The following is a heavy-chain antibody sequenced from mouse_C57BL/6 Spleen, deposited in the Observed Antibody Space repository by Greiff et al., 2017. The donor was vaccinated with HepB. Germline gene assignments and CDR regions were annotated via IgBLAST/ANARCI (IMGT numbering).Heavy chain of an antibody. D-gene: IGHD2-1*01. CDR1: GYAFTNYL. V-gene: IGHV1-54*01. J-gene: IGHJ3*01. CDR2: INPGSGGT. Sequence: VQLQQSGAELVRPGTSVKVSCKASGYAFTNYLIEWVKQRPGQGLEWIGVINPGSGGTNYNEKFKGKATLTADKSSSTAYMQLSSLTSEDSAVYFCARWTYGNYAYWGQGTLVTVSA. CDR3: ARWTYGNYAY.